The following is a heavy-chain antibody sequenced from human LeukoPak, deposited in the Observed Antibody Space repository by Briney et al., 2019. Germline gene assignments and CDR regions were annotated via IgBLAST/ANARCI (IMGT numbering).Heavy chain of an antibody. D-gene: IGHD2-15*01. CDR1: GGTFSSYA. J-gene: IGHJ5*02. V-gene: IGHV1-69*01. Sequence: SVKVSCKASGGTFSSYAISWVRQAPGQGLEWMGGIIPIFGTANYAQKFQGRVTITADESTSTAYMELSSLRSEDTAVYYCARVGCSGGSCYSNWFDPWGQGTLVTVSS. CDR3: ARVGCSGGSCYSNWFDP. CDR2: IIPIFGTA.